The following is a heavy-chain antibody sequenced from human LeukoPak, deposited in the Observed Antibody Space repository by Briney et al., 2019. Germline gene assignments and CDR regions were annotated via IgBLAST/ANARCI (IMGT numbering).Heavy chain of an antibody. D-gene: IGHD6-19*01. CDR3: AKDHLPGIVVADRDY. J-gene: IGHJ4*02. CDR2: ISGSGGTS. Sequence: PGGSLRLSCAATGFTFSSYGMSWVRRAPGKGLEWVSAISGSGGTSYYADSVKGRFTISRDNSKNTLYLQINSLRAEDTAVYYCAKDHLPGIVVADRDYWGQGTLVTVSS. CDR1: GFTFSSYG. V-gene: IGHV3-23*01.